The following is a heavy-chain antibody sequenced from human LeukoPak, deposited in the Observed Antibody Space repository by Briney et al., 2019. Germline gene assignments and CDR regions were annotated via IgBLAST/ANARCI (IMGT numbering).Heavy chain of an antibody. V-gene: IGHV3-74*01. Sequence: GGSLRLSCAASGFTFSSYWMHWVRQAPGKGLVWVSRINSDGSSTSYADSVKGRFTISRDNAKNTLYLQMNSLRAEDTAVYYCARDKSGYCSSTSCYIYYYYYMDVWGKGTTVTVSS. CDR2: INSDGSST. J-gene: IGHJ6*03. D-gene: IGHD2-2*02. CDR1: GFTFSSYW. CDR3: ARDKSGYCSSTSCYIYYYYYMDV.